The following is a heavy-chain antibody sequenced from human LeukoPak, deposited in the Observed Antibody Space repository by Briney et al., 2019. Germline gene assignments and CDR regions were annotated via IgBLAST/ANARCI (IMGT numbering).Heavy chain of an antibody. CDR3: AKAHDDSSGYYYGYYYYYMDV. V-gene: IGHV3-11*04. J-gene: IGHJ6*03. CDR1: GFTFSDYY. Sequence: GGSLRLSCAASGFTFSDYYMSWIRQAPGKGLEWVSYISSSGTTIYYADSVKGRFTISRDNTKNPLYLQMNSLRAEDTAVYYCAKAHDDSSGYYYGYYYYYMDVWGKGTTVTVSS. D-gene: IGHD3-22*01. CDR2: ISSSGTTI.